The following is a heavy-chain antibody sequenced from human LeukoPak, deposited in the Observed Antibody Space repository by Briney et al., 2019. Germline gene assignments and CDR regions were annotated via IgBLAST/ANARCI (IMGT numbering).Heavy chain of an antibody. D-gene: IGHD1-26*01. CDR2: IYTSGGT. J-gene: IGHJ6*03. CDR1: GGSISSYY. CDR3: ARAVPSGSPYYMDV. V-gene: IGHV4-4*07. Sequence: SETLSLTCTVSGGSISSYYWSWIRQPAGKGLEWIGRIYTSGGTNYNPSLKSRVTMSVDTSKNQFSLKLSSVTAADTAVYYCARAVPSGSPYYMDVWGKGTTVTVSS.